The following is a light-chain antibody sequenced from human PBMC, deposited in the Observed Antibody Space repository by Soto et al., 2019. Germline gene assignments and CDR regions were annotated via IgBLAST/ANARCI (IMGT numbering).Light chain of an antibody. CDR1: QSISSY. V-gene: IGKV1-39*01. Sequence: DIQMTPSPSSLSASVGDRVSITCRASQSISSYLNWYQQKPGKAPKLLIYAASSLQSGVPSRFSGSGSGTDFTLTISSLQPEDFATYYCQQSYSTLITFGQGRRLEIK. J-gene: IGKJ5*01. CDR3: QQSYSTLIT. CDR2: AAS.